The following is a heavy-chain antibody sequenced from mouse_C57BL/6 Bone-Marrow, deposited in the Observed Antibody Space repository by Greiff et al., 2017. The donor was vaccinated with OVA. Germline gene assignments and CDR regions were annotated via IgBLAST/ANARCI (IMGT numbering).Heavy chain of an antibody. V-gene: IGHV14-1*01. D-gene: IGHD1-3*01. CDR3: TLKPYYFDY. CDR2: IDPEDGDT. J-gene: IGHJ2*01. CDR1: GFNIKDYY. Sequence: EVQRVESGAELVRPGASVKLSCTASGFNIKDYYMHWVKQRPEQGLEWIGRIDPEDGDTEYAPKFQGKATMPADTSSTTAYLQLSSLPSEDTAVYYCTLKPYYFDYWGQGTTLTVSS.